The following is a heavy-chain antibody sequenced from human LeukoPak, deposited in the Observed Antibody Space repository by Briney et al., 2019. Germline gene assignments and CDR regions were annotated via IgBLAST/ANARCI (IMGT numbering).Heavy chain of an antibody. V-gene: IGHV3-9*01. Sequence: GGSLRLSCVGSGFLFDDHAMHWVRQPPGKGLEWVSVISWHSRTIGYGGSVKGRFTISRDNTKNSLFLQMNSLRPEDTASYYCAKSTDSSASPDSWGQGTLVTVSS. J-gene: IGHJ5*02. D-gene: IGHD3-22*01. CDR1: GFLFDDHA. CDR2: ISWHSRTI. CDR3: AKSTDSSASPDS.